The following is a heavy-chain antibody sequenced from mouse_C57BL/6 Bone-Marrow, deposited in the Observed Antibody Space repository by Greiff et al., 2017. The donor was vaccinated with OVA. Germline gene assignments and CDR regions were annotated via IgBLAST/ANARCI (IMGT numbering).Heavy chain of an antibody. J-gene: IGHJ3*01. Sequence: VQLPQSGPVLVKPGASVKMSCKASGYTFTDYYMNWVKQSHGKSLEWIGVINPYNGGTSYNQKFKGKATLTVDKSSSTAYMELNSLTSEDSAVYYCARSLYYGMGFAYWGQGTLVTVSA. CDR3: ARSLYYGMGFAY. CDR1: GYTFTDYY. V-gene: IGHV1-19*01. D-gene: IGHD1-1*01. CDR2: INPYNGGT.